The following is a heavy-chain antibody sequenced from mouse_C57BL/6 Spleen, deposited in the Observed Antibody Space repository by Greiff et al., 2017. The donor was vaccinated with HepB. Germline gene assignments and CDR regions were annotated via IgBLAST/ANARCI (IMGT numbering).Heavy chain of an antibody. V-gene: IGHV1-61*01. CDR1: GYTFTSYW. CDR2: IYPSDSET. D-gene: IGHD4-1*01. CDR3: ARLGDWYFDV. J-gene: IGHJ1*03. Sequence: VQLQQPGAELVRPGSSVKLSCKASGYTFTSYWMDWVKQRPGQGLEWIGNIYPSDSETHYNQKFKDKATLTVDKSSSTAYMQLSSLTSEDSAVYYCARLGDWYFDVWGTGTTVTVSS.